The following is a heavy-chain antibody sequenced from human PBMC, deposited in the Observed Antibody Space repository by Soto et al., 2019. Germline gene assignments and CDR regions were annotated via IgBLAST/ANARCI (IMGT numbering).Heavy chain of an antibody. CDR1: GGSISSYY. CDR2: IYYSGST. D-gene: IGHD1-26*01. J-gene: IGHJ5*02. V-gene: IGHV4-59*01. CDR3: ARSSLVGAKKVNWFDP. Sequence: SETLSLTCTVSGGSISSYYWSWIRQPPGKGLEWIGYIYYSGSTNYNPSLKSRVTISVDTSKNQFSLKLSSVTAADTAVYYCARSSLVGAKKVNWFDPWGQGPLVTVS.